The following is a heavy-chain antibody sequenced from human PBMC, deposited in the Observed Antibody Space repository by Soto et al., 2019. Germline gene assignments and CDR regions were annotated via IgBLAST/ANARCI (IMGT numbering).Heavy chain of an antibody. J-gene: IGHJ4*02. Sequence: EVQLVESGGGLVQPGGSLRLSCAASGFTFSSYWMSWVRQAPGKGLEWVANIKQDGSEKYYVDSVKGRFTISRDNAKNSLYLQMTSLRAEDTAVYYCARSYVGIVATIPFDYWGQGTLVTVSS. CDR3: ARSYVGIVATIPFDY. D-gene: IGHD5-12*01. CDR2: IKQDGSEK. V-gene: IGHV3-7*05. CDR1: GFTFSSYW.